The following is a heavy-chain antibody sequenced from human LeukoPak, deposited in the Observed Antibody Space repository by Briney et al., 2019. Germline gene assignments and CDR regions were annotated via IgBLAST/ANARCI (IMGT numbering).Heavy chain of an antibody. CDR1: GFTFSSYE. J-gene: IGHJ4*02. CDR3: ARDYYLDY. Sequence: GGSLRLSCAASGFTFSSYEMNWVRQAPGKGLEWRSYISSGGSTIYYADSVKGRFTISRDNAKNSLFLQMNSLRAEDTAVYYCARDYYLDYWGQGTLVTVSS. CDR2: ISSGGSTI. V-gene: IGHV3-48*03.